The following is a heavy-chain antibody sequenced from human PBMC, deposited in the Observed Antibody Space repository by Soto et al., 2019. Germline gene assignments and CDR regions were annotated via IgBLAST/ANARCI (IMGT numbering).Heavy chain of an antibody. CDR3: ARAGPATCTSTSCFAHSPDV. CDR1: AFTLSNNG. D-gene: IGHD2-2*01. J-gene: IGHJ6*04. CDR2: INIGDTPI. Sequence: PGGSLRLSCTAPAFTLSNNGMNWVRQAPGKGLEWVSFINIGDTPIYYADSLKGRFTISRDNSKNTLSLQLNSLRVEDSAVYYCARAGPATCTSTSCFAHSPDVWGKGTTVTVSS. V-gene: IGHV3-48*04.